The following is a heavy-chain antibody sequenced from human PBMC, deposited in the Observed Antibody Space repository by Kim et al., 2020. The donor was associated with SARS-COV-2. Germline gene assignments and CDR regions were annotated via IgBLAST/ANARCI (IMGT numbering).Heavy chain of an antibody. Sequence: GESLKISCKGSGYSFTSYWISWVRQMPGKCLEWMGRIDPSDSYTNYSPSFQGHVTISADKSISTAYLQWSSLKASDTAMYYCARQPRPTIITMVRGSGYYYYGMDVWGQGTTVTVSS. CDR2: IDPSDSYT. D-gene: IGHD3-10*01. CDR3: ARQPRPTIITMVRGSGYYYYGMDV. CDR1: GYSFTSYW. V-gene: IGHV5-10-1*01. J-gene: IGHJ6*02.